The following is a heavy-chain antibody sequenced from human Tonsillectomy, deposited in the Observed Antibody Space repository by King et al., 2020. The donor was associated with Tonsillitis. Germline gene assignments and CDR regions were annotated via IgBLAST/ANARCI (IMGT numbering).Heavy chain of an antibody. CDR3: ARVPYYDFWSGSGNDY. V-gene: IGHV4-38-2*02. Sequence: VQLQESGPGLVKPSETLSLTCTVSGSSISRGYYWGWIRQPPGKGLEWVGSVYHSGSTYYNPSLKSRVTLSVDTSKNQFSLKLSSVTAADTAVYYCARVPYYDFWSGSGNDYWGQGTLVTVSS. CDR1: GSSISRGYY. J-gene: IGHJ4*02. CDR2: VYHSGST. D-gene: IGHD3-3*01.